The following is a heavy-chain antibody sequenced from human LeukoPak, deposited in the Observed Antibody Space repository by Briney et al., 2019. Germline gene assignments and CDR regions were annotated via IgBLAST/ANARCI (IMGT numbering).Heavy chain of an antibody. V-gene: IGHV4-30-4*08. D-gene: IGHD3-10*01. Sequence: SETLSLTCTVSGGSISSGDYYWSWIRQPPGKGLEWIGYIYYSGSTYYNPSLKSRVTISVDTSKNQFSLKLSSVTAADTAVYYCARAMVRGVPQCFDIWGQGTMVTVSS. CDR1: GGSISSGDYY. J-gene: IGHJ3*02. CDR2: IYYSGST. CDR3: ARAMVRGVPQCFDI.